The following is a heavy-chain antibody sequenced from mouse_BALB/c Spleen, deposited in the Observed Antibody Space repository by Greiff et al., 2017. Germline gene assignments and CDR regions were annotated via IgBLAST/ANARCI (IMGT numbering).Heavy chain of an antibody. V-gene: IGHV14-3*02. D-gene: IGHD1-1*01. CDR1: GFNIKDTY. J-gene: IGHJ1*01. CDR3: DSPADYGRSYEYFDV. Sequence: EVQLQQSGAELVKPGASVKLSCTASGFNIKDTYMHWVKQRPEQGLEWIGRIDPANGNTKYDPKFQGKATITADTSSNTAYLQLSSLTSEDTAVYYCDSPADYGRSYEYFDVWGAGTTVTVAS. CDR2: IDPANGNT.